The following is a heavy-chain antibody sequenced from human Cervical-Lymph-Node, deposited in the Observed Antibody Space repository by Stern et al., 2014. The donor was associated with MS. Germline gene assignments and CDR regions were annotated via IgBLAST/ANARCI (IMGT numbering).Heavy chain of an antibody. Sequence: VQLVESGAEVKKPGASVNVSCVTSGYTFTTYYVHWVRQAPGQGLEWIGIINTSDGDTSHTRRFQDRVTMTRDTSESTVYLKLSSLKSEDTAVYYCARQRTTGHMDFDYWGQGTLVTVSS. V-gene: IGHV1-46*01. J-gene: IGHJ4*02. CDR1: GYTFTTYY. CDR3: ARQRTTGHMDFDY. D-gene: IGHD1-1*01. CDR2: INTSDGDT.